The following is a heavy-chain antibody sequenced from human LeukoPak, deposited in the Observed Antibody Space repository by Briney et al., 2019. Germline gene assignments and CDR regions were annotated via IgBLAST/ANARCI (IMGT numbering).Heavy chain of an antibody. V-gene: IGHV1-69*06. Sequence: GASVKVSCKASGGTFSSYAISWVRQAPGQGLEWMGRIIPIFGTANYAQKFQGRVTITADKSTSTAYMERSSLRSEDTAVYYCARDQPTIRFPYFDYWGQGTLVTVSS. CDR3: ARDQPTIRFPYFDY. D-gene: IGHD5-24*01. J-gene: IGHJ4*02. CDR1: GGTFSSYA. CDR2: IIPIFGTA.